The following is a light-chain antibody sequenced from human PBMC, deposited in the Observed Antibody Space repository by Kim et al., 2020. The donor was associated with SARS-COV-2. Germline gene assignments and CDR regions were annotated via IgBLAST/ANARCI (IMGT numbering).Light chain of an antibody. J-gene: IGKJ4*01. Sequence: DIQMTQSPSSLSASVGDRVTITCQASQDINKYLSWYQQKPGKAPQLLIYDASKLDTGVPSRFSGSGSGTDFTFTISSLQPEDFATYYCQQYDSVPLTFGGGPRWIS. CDR2: DAS. CDR1: QDINKY. CDR3: QQYDSVPLT. V-gene: IGKV1-33*01.